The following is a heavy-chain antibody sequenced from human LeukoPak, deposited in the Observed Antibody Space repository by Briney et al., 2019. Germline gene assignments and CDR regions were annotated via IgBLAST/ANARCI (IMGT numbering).Heavy chain of an antibody. CDR1: GYSISSGYY. Sequence: SETLSLTCTVSGYSISSGYYWGWIRQPPGKWLEWIGSIYHSGSTYYNPSLKSRVTISADTSKNQISLKLSSVTAADTAVYYCARAGGGYSYDYWGQGTLVTVSS. J-gene: IGHJ4*02. CDR3: ARAGGGYSYDY. CDR2: IYHSGST. D-gene: IGHD5-18*01. V-gene: IGHV4-38-2*02.